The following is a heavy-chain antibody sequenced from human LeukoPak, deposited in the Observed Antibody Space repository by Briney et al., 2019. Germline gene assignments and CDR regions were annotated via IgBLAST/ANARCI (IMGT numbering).Heavy chain of an antibody. CDR3: AREPNYYDSSGYYFDY. CDR2: INPSGGST. J-gene: IGHJ4*02. D-gene: IGHD3-22*01. Sequence: ASVKVSCKASGYTFTSYYMHWVRQAPGQGLEWMGIINPSGGSTSYAQKFQGRVTMTRDMSTSTVYMELSSLRSEDTAVYYCAREPNYYDSSGYYFDYWGQGTLVTVSS. CDR1: GYTFTSYY. V-gene: IGHV1-46*01.